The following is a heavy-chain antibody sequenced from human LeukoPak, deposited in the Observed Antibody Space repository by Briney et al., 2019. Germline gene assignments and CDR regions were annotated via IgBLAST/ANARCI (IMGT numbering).Heavy chain of an antibody. V-gene: IGHV4-34*01. J-gene: IGHJ6*02. CDR1: GGSFSGYY. CDR2: INHSGST. D-gene: IGHD4-17*01. Sequence: PSETPSLTCAVYGGSFSGYYWSWNRQPPGKGLEWIGEINHSGSTNYNPSLKSRVTISVDTSKNQFSLKLSSVTAADTAVYYCARATATDYGDYGMDVWGQGTTVTVSS. CDR3: ARATATDYGDYGMDV.